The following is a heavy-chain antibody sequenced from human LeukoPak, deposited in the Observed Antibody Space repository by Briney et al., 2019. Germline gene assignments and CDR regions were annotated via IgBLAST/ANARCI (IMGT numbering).Heavy chain of an antibody. D-gene: IGHD6-13*01. Sequence: PGGSLRLSCAASGFTFSSYGMHWVRQAPGKGLEWVAVISYDGSNKYYADSVKGRFTISRDNSKNTLYLQMNSLRAEDTAVYYCARAHSSSWYVFDELDYWGQGTLVTVSS. CDR2: ISYDGSNK. J-gene: IGHJ4*02. V-gene: IGHV3-30*03. CDR3: ARAHSSSWYVFDELDY. CDR1: GFTFSSYG.